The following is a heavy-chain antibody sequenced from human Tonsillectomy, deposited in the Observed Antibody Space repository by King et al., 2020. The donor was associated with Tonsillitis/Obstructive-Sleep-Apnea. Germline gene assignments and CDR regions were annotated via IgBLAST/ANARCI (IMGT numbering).Heavy chain of an antibody. CDR1: GFTFSNYG. CDR3: ARDLGDYGMDF. CDR2: IWIDGSNK. Sequence: QLVQSGGGVVQPGRSLRLSCRASGFTFSNYGMHWVRQAPGKGLEWVAVIWIDGSNKHYADSVKGRFTISRDNAKNTLYLQMNSLRAEDTAVYYCARDLGDYGMDFWGQGTTVTVSS. D-gene: IGHD3-16*01. J-gene: IGHJ6*02. V-gene: IGHV3-33*01.